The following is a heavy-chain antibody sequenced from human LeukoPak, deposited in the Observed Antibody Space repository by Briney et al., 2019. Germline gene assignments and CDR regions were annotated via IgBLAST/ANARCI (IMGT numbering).Heavy chain of an antibody. D-gene: IGHD3-16*01. V-gene: IGHV3-74*01. J-gene: IGHJ4*02. CDR3: SSQISRGGN. CDR1: GFSFSTYW. Sequence: PGGSLRLSCAASGFSFSTYWMHWVRQVPGKGPEWVSHITPDGSSTNYADSVKGRFTISRDNAKNTLYLQMNSLRAEDTAVYYCSSQISRGGNWGQGTLVTVSS. CDR2: ITPDGSST.